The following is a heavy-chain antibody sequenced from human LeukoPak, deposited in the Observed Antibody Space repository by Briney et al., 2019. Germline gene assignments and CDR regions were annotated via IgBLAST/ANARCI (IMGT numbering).Heavy chain of an antibody. CDR2: IYYSGST. D-gene: IGHD3-10*01. Sequence: SETLSLTCTVSGGSISSSSYYWGWIRQPPGKGLEWIGSIYYSGSTYYNPSLKSRVTISVDTSKNQFSLKLSSVTAADTAVYYCARGLYGSGSYYNGTLDYGMDVWGQGTTVTVSS. V-gene: IGHV4-39*07. CDR3: ARGLYGSGSYYNGTLDYGMDV. J-gene: IGHJ6*02. CDR1: GGSISSSSYY.